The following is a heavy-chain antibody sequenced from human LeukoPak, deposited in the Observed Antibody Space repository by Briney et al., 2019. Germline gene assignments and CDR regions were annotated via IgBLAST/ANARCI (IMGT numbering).Heavy chain of an antibody. J-gene: IGHJ4*02. CDR3: ARDPSESADWLVRSFDY. V-gene: IGHV1-69*06. D-gene: IGHD6-19*01. Sequence: SVKVSCKASGGTFNNFAVNWGRQAPGLGLEWMGRIIPIFGTAKYAQNFEGRVTMTADTSTETVYMELRNLRSEDTAFYYCARDPSESADWLVRSFDYWGQGTLVTVSS. CDR1: GGTFNNFA. CDR2: IIPIFGTA.